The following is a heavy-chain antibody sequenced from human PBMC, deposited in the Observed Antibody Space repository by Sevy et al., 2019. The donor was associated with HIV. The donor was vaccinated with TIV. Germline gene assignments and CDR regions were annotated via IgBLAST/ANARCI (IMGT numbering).Heavy chain of an antibody. D-gene: IGHD2-2*01. Sequence: SETLSITCTVSGGSISSYYWSWIRQPPGKGLEWIGYIYYSGSTNYNPSLKSRVTISVDTSKNQFSLKLSSVTAADTAVYYCARLRSTSGTKNYYYYGMDVWGQGTTVTVSS. J-gene: IGHJ6*02. CDR2: IYYSGST. CDR3: ARLRSTSGTKNYYYYGMDV. CDR1: GGSISSYY. V-gene: IGHV4-59*12.